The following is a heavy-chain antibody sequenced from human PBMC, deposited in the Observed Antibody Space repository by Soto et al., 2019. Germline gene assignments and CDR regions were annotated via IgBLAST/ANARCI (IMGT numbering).Heavy chain of an antibody. CDR1: GYTFTSYG. CDR2: ISAYNGNT. V-gene: IGHV1-18*01. J-gene: IGHJ4*02. Sequence: ASLKVSCKASGYTFTSYGISWVRQAPGQGLEWMGWISAYNGNTNYAQKLQGRVTMTTDTSTSTAYMELRSLRSDDTAVYYCARGPPLPATDPTQVWGQGTLVNVSS. CDR3: ARGPPLPATDPTQV. D-gene: IGHD2-2*01.